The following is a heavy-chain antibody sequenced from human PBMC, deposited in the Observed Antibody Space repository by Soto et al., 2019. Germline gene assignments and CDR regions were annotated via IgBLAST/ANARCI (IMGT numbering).Heavy chain of an antibody. D-gene: IGHD2-15*01. CDR1: GFIFKDFA. J-gene: IGHJ5*02. CDR3: TKGDSSGYFDPSAGYSTPDH. CDR2: ITTSDDIT. Sequence: EVQLFESGGGLVEPGESLRLSCAASGFIFKDFAMSWVRQAPGKGLEGVSTITTSDDITYSADSVRGRFTISRDNSANNLFLQMTSLRGDDTATYYCTKGDSSGYFDPSAGYSTPDHWGQGTLVTVSS. V-gene: IGHV3-23*01.